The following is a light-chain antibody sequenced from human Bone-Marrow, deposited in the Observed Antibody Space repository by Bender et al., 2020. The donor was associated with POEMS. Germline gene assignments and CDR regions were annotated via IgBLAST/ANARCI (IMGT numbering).Light chain of an antibody. CDR2: DVS. Sequence: QSALTQPASVSGSPGQSITISCTGSSSDVGGYNHVSWYQQYPGRAPKLMIYDVSSRPSGVSDRFSGSKSGNTASLTISGLQSEDEGDYYCSSYADNNRDFGGGTKLTVL. V-gene: IGLV2-14*03. CDR3: SSYADNNRD. CDR1: SSDVGGYNH. J-gene: IGLJ2*01.